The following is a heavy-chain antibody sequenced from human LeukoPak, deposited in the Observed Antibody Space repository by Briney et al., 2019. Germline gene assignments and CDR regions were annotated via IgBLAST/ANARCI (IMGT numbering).Heavy chain of an antibody. J-gene: IGHJ6*02. CDR1: GYTFTSNP. CDR3: ARRPTSPFYYYYGMDV. CDR2: INAGNGNT. Sequence: ASVKVSCKASGYTFTSNPMYWVRQAPGQRLEWMGWINAGNGNTKYSQKFQGRVTITRDTSASTAYMELSSLRSEDTAVYYCARRPTSPFYYYYGMDVWGQGTTVTVPS. V-gene: IGHV1-3*01.